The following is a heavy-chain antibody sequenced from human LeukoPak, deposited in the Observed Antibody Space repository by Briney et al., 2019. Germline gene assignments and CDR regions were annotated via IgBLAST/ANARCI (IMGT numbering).Heavy chain of an antibody. CDR3: AKGTMGRGFGY. D-gene: IGHD3-10*01. CDR2: IHSRGSTT. J-gene: IGHJ4*02. Sequence: PGGSLRLSCAASGFTFSDYYMSWIRQAPGKGLEWISYIHSRGSTTYYADSVKGRFTISRDNAKNTLYLQMNSLRAKDTAVYYCAKGTMGRGFGYWGQGTLVTVSS. V-gene: IGHV3-11*01. CDR1: GFTFSDYY.